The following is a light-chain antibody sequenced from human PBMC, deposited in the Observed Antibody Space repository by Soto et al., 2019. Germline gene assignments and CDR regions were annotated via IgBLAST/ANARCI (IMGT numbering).Light chain of an antibody. Sequence: ETVITQSPFTLSVSPGERATLSCRASQSVSGNLAWYQQKPGQAPRLLIYGVSARATGIPARFSGSGFGTEFTLTISSLQSEDFALYYCQQYNFWPETFGQGTKVDI. J-gene: IGKJ1*01. V-gene: IGKV3-15*01. CDR3: QQYNFWPET. CDR2: GVS. CDR1: QSVSGN.